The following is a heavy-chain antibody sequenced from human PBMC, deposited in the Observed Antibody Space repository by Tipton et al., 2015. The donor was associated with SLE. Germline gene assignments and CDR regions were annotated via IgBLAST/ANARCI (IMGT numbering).Heavy chain of an antibody. CDR3: AKDMYGDPYYFDY. J-gene: IGHJ4*02. D-gene: IGHD4-17*01. V-gene: IGHV3-30*18. CDR2: ISYDGSNK. Sequence: SLRLSCAASGFTFSSYGMHWVRQAPGKGLEWVAVISYDGSNKYYADSVKGRFTISRDNSKNTLYLQMNSLRAEDTAVYYCAKDMYGDPYYFDYWGQGTLVTVSS. CDR1: GFTFSSYG.